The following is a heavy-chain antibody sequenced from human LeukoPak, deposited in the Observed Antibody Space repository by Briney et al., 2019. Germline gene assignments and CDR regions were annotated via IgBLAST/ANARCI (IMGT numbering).Heavy chain of an antibody. CDR3: ARRGYSGGSNWFDP. Sequence: PSETLSPTCTVSGGSINSYYWSWIRQPPGKGLEWIGYIYYIGSTNYNPSLRGRATISVDTSNNQFYLKLSSVTAADTAVYYCARRGYSGGSNWFDPWGQGTLVTVSS. V-gene: IGHV4-59*08. D-gene: IGHD6-19*01. J-gene: IGHJ5*02. CDR2: IYYIGST. CDR1: GGSINSYY.